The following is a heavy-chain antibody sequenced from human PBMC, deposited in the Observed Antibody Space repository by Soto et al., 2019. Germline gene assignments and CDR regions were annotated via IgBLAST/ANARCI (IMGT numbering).Heavy chain of an antibody. CDR3: TTGSSSGPTGY. D-gene: IGHD3-22*01. Sequence: PGGSLRLSCTVSGFTFSNAWMSWVRQAPGKGLEWVGRIKSKTDGGTTDYAAPVKGRFTISRDDSKNTLYLQMNSLKTEDTAVYYCTTGSSSGPTGYWGQGTLVTVSS. V-gene: IGHV3-15*01. CDR2: IKSKTDGGTT. CDR1: GFTFSNAW. J-gene: IGHJ4*02.